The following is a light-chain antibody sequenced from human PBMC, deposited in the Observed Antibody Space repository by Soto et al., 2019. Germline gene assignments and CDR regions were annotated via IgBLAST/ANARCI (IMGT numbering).Light chain of an antibody. J-gene: IGKJ1*01. CDR3: QQYNNWPAT. V-gene: IGKV3-15*01. CDR1: QSVSSN. Sequence: VFTQSPGTLSLSPGERATLSCRASQSVSSNLAWYQQKPGQAPRLLIYGASTRATGIPARFSGSGSGTEFTLTISSLQSEDFAVYCCQQYNNWPATVGQGTKVEIK. CDR2: GAS.